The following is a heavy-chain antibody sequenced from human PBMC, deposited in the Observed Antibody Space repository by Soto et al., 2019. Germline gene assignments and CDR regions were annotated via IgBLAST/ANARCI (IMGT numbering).Heavy chain of an antibody. V-gene: IGHV1-69*13. Sequence: SVKVSCKASGGTFSSYAISWVRQAPGQGLEWMGGIIPIFGTANYAQKFQGRVTITADESTSTAYMELSSLRSEDTAVYYCARDGYYDSSGYYYIGNWFDPWGRG. CDR1: GGTFSSYA. CDR2: IIPIFGTA. CDR3: ARDGYYDSSGYYYIGNWFDP. J-gene: IGHJ5*02. D-gene: IGHD3-22*01.